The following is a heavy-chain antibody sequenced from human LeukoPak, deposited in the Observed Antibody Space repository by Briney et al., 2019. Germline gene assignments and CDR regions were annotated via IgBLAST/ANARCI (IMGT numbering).Heavy chain of an antibody. CDR1: GFTLSDYA. CDR2: ISSSGNT. V-gene: IGHV3-23*01. Sequence: GGSLRLSCAASGFTLSDYAMAWVRQVPGKGLEWVSSISSSGNTYYADSVKGRFTISRDNSKNTLYLQMNSLRAEDTAVYYCVRGLRGNYDYWGQGTLVTVSS. CDR3: VRGLRGNYDY. D-gene: IGHD1-7*01. J-gene: IGHJ4*02.